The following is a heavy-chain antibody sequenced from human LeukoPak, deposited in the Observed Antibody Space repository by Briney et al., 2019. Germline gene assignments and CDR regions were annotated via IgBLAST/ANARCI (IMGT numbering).Heavy chain of an antibody. CDR3: ARLVRYYYDSSGHYYFDY. D-gene: IGHD3-22*01. Sequence: SETLSLTCTVSGGSISSYYWSWLRQPPGKGLEWIGYIYYSGSTNYNPSLKSRVTISVDTSKNQFSLKLSSVTAADTAVYYCARLVRYYYDSSGHYYFDYWGQGTLVTVSA. CDR1: GGSISSYY. CDR2: IYYSGST. V-gene: IGHV4-59*08. J-gene: IGHJ4*02.